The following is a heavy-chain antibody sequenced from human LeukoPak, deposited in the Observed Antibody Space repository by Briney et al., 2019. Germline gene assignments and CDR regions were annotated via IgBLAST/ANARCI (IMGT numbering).Heavy chain of an antibody. CDR1: GFTFSSYA. D-gene: IGHD3-10*01. CDR2: ISGSGGST. J-gene: IGHJ4*02. CDR3: ARVAVRGVIINYFDY. V-gene: IGHV3-23*01. Sequence: PGGSLRLSCAASGFTFSSYAMSWVRQAPGKGLEGVSAISGSGGSTYYADSVKGRFTISRDNSKNTLYLQMNSLRAEDTVVYYCARVAVRGVIINYFDYWGQGTLVTVSS.